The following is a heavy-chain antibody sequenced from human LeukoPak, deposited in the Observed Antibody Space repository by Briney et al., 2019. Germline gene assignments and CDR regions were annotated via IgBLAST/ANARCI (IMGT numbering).Heavy chain of an antibody. Sequence: SETLSLTCTVSGGSISNYHWSWIRQPPGKGLEWIGYIYYNGSTNYNPSLKSRVTISVDTSKNQFSLKLSSVTAADTAIYYCARGGEIGYSYGPIGYWGQGTLVTVSS. D-gene: IGHD5-18*01. CDR1: GGSISNYH. CDR3: ARGGEIGYSYGPIGY. J-gene: IGHJ4*02. CDR2: IYYNGST. V-gene: IGHV4-59*01.